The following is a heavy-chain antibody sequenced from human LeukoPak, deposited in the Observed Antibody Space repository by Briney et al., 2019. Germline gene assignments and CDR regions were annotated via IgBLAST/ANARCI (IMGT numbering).Heavy chain of an antibody. CDR1: GGSISSSSYY. CDR3: ARDLGYDFWSGYYVGGGP. J-gene: IGHJ5*02. CDR2: IYYSGST. Sequence: PSETLSLTCTVSGGSISSSSYYWGWIRQPPGRGLEWIGSIYYSGSTYYNPSLKSRVTISVDTSKNQFSLRLSFVTAADTAVYYCARDLGYDFWSGYYVGGGPWGQGTLVTVSS. V-gene: IGHV4-39*07. D-gene: IGHD3-3*01.